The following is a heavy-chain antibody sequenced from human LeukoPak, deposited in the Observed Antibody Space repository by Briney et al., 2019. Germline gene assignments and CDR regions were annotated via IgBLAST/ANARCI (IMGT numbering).Heavy chain of an antibody. D-gene: IGHD3-22*01. Sequence: GGSLRLSCAPSGFTFSSYAMHWVRQAPGKGLEYVSAISSNGGSTYYANSVKGRFTISRDNSKNTLYLQMGSLRAEDMAVYYCARAGGYYYDSSGYNFDYWGQGTLVTVSS. J-gene: IGHJ4*02. V-gene: IGHV3-64*01. CDR3: ARAGGYYYDSSGYNFDY. CDR1: GFTFSSYA. CDR2: ISSNGGST.